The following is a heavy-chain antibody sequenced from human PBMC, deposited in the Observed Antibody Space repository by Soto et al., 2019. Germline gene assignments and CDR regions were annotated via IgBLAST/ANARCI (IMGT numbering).Heavy chain of an antibody. CDR2: IISIFGTA. CDR1: GGTFSSYA. V-gene: IGHV1-69*06. Sequence: QVQLVQSGAEVKKPGSSVKVSCKASGGTFSSYAISWVRQAPGQGLEWMGGIISIFGTANYAQRFQGRVTITADKSTSTAYMELSSLRSEDTAVYYCARDVRQQQLVRAYYYYGMDVWGQGTTVTVSS. CDR3: ARDVRQQQLVRAYYYYGMDV. D-gene: IGHD6-13*01. J-gene: IGHJ6*02.